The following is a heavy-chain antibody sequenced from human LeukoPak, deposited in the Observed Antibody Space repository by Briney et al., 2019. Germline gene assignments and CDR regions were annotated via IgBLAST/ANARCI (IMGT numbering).Heavy chain of an antibody. J-gene: IGHJ4*02. CDR1: GFTFSSYS. Sequence: KTGRSLRLSCAASGFTFSSYSMNWVRQAPGKGLEWVSSISSSSSYIYYADSVKGRFTISRDNAKNSLYLQMNSLRAEDTAVYYCARGMDADYDFWSGYPYYFDYWGQGTLVTVSS. V-gene: IGHV3-21*01. CDR3: ARGMDADYDFWSGYPYYFDY. CDR2: ISSSSSYI. D-gene: IGHD3-3*01.